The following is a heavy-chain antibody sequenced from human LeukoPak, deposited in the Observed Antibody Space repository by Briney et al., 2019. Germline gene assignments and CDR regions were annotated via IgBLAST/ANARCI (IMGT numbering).Heavy chain of an antibody. CDR3: ARARITIFGVVIMPDAFDI. J-gene: IGHJ3*02. V-gene: IGHV1-18*01. CDR2: ISAYNGNT. CDR1: GYTFTSYG. D-gene: IGHD3-3*01. Sequence: ASVKVSCKASGYTFTSYGISWVRQAPGQGLEWMGWISAYNGNTNYAQKLQGRVTMTTDTSTSTAYMELRSLRSDDTAVYYCARARITIFGVVIMPDAFDIWGQGTMDTVSS.